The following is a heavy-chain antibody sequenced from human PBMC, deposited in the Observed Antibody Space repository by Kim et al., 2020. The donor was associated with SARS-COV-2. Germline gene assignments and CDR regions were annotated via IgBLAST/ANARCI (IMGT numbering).Heavy chain of an antibody. CDR2: IYADGRT. V-gene: IGHV3-53*01. CDR1: GFIVSSNH. CDR3: ARDGTYRLEN. J-gene: IGHJ4*02. Sequence: GGSLRLSCAASGFIVSSNHMTWVRQAPGKGLEWVSIIYADGRTFYADSVEGRFTISRDSSKNTLYLQMNSLRADDTAVYYCARDGTYRLENWGQGTLLTVSS. D-gene: IGHD1-26*01.